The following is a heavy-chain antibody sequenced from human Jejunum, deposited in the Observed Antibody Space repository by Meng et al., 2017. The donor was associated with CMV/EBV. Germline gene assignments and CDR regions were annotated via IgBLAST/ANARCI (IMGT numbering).Heavy chain of an antibody. Sequence: VLVGGSGGGLGPAGCSLGLSWSSSGLPFSHTAMNWVRQAPGKGLGWVSAISGSGYSTYYADSVKGRFTISRDNSKNKLYLQMNSQTTEDTAVYYCASDRATLGEWLAWGQGTLVTVSS. CDR2: ISGSGYST. J-gene: IGHJ5*02. CDR3: ASDRATLGEWLA. V-gene: IGHV3-23*04. CDR1: GLPFSHTA. D-gene: IGHD6-19*01.